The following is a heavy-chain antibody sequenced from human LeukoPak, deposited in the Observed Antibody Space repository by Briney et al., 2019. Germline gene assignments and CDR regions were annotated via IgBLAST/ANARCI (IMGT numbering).Heavy chain of an antibody. Sequence: SESLSLTCAVSGYSISSGYYWGWIRRPPGKGLEWIGSIYHSGSTYYNPSLKSRVTISVDTSKNQFSLKLSSVTAADTAVYYCARRRLGLGSGYGYDAFDIWGQGAMVTVSS. CDR2: IYHSGST. V-gene: IGHV4-38-2*01. J-gene: IGHJ3*02. CDR1: GYSISSGYY. CDR3: ARRRLGLGSGYGYDAFDI. D-gene: IGHD3-22*01.